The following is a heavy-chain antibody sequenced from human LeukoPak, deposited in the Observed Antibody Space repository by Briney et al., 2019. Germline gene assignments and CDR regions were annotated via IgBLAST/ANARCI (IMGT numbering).Heavy chain of an antibody. J-gene: IGHJ3*02. CDR3: AKPHDDAFDI. Sequence: PGGSLRLSCAASGFTFSSYAMSWVRQAPGKALEWVSAISGSGGSTYYADSVKGRFTISRDNSKNMLYLQMNSLRPEDTAVYYCAKPHDDAFDIWGQGTMVTVSS. CDR2: ISGSGGST. V-gene: IGHV3-23*01. CDR1: GFTFSSYA.